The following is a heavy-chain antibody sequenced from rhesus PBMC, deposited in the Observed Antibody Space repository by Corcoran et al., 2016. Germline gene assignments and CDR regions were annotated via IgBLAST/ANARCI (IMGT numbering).Heavy chain of an antibody. V-gene: IGHV3S42*01. J-gene: IGHJ4*01. CDR1: GCTFSIHW. CDR3: AAANGN. Sequence: EVQLVESGGGLAKPGGSPGLHCGASGCTFSIHWMNLVRRTPGKGLECITAVNTGGCTTYYADSLKGRFTISRNNSQNTLSLQMNSLRPEDTAVYYCAAANGNWGQGVLVTVSS. CDR2: VNTGGCTT. D-gene: IGHD1-1*01.